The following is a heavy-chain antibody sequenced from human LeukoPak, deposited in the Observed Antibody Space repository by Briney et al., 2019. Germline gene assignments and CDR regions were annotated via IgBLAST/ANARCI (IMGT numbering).Heavy chain of an antibody. J-gene: IGHJ4*02. CDR1: GFSFSNSA. D-gene: IGHD5-12*01. V-gene: IGHV3-23*01. CDR2: LIASSGST. Sequence: GSLRLSCAASGFSFSNSAMSWVRQAPGKGLEWVSLLIASSGSTFYADSVKGRFTISRDNSKNTLYLQMNSLRAEDTAVYYCAKGAYDYIEMGYFDYWGQGTLVTVSP. CDR3: AKGAYDYIEMGYFDY.